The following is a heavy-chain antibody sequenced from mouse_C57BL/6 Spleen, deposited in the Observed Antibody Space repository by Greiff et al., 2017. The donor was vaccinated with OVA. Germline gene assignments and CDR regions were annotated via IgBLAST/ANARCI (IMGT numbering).Heavy chain of an antibody. CDR1: GYTFTDYN. CDR2: INPNNGGT. J-gene: IGHJ4*01. CDR3: APSAYYNAMDY. D-gene: IGHD2-12*01. Sequence: EVQLVESGPELVKPGASVKMSCKASGYTFTDYNMHWVKQSHGKSLEWIGYINPNNGGTSYNQKFKGKATLTGNKSSSTAYMELRSLTSEDSAVYYCAPSAYYNAMDYWGQGTSVTVSS. V-gene: IGHV1-22*01.